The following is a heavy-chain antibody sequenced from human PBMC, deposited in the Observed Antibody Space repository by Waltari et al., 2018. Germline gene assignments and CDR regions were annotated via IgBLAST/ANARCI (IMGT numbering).Heavy chain of an antibody. Sequence: QVQLQESGPGLVKPSETLSLTCTVSGGSISSYYWSWIRQPPGKGLEWIGYIYYSGSTNYNPSLKSRVTISVDTAKNQFSLKLSSVTAADTAVYYCARGGPMGFGELSPIDYWGQGTLVTVSS. CDR1: GGSISSYY. V-gene: IGHV4-59*01. CDR3: ARGGPMGFGELSPIDY. D-gene: IGHD3-10*01. J-gene: IGHJ4*02. CDR2: IYYSGST.